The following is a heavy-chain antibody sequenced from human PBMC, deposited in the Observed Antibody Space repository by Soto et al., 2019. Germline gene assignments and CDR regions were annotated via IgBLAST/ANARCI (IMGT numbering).Heavy chain of an antibody. CDR3: ARQPYQVLSDGIDV. J-gene: IGHJ6*02. CDR1: GFSLTGYY. D-gene: IGHD2-8*01. V-gene: IGHV1-2*02. Sequence: ASVKVSCKASGFSLTGYYFHWIRAAPGQGLEWLGWINPNTGGTTYAQKFQGRVTLTWDTSINTAYMELSSPRPDDTAMYYCARQPYQVLSDGIDVWGQGTSVTVYS. CDR2: INPNTGGT.